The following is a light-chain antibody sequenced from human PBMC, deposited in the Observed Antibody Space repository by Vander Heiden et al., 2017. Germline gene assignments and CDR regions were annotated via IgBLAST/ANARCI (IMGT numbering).Light chain of an antibody. CDR2: AAS. CDR1: PGISSR. Sequence: DIQMTQSPSSVSAAVGDRVTITCRARPGISSRLVWYQQKSGKAPYLLIYAASRLQSAVPSRFSGSGSETYFTRISNSLQPEDCATYYCQQANSFPLTFGGGTKVEIK. CDR3: QQANSFPLT. J-gene: IGKJ4*01. V-gene: IGKV1-12*01.